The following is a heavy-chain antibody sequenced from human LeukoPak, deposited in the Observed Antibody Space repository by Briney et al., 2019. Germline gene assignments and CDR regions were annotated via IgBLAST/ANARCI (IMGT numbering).Heavy chain of an antibody. Sequence: PGGSLRLSCAASGFTFSSYWMQWVRQAPGKGLVWVSRINSDGSFTNYADSVRARFTISRDNAKNTLYLQMNSLRAEDTAVYYCARDPPGDDAFDIWGQGTMVTVSS. CDR1: GFTFSSYW. CDR3: ARDPPGDDAFDI. D-gene: IGHD3-10*01. CDR2: INSDGSFT. J-gene: IGHJ3*02. V-gene: IGHV3-74*01.